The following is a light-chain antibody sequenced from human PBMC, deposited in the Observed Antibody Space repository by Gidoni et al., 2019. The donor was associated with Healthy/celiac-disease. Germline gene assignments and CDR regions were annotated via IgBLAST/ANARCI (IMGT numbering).Light chain of an antibody. J-gene: IGKJ2*01. CDR2: AAS. Sequence: IQMTQSPSSLSASVGDRVTITCRASQSISSYLNWYQQKPGKAPKLLIYAASSLQSGVPSRFSGSGSGTDFTLTSSSLQPEDFATDYCQQSYSTPYTFGQGTKLEIK. CDR3: QQSYSTPYT. CDR1: QSISSY. V-gene: IGKV1-39*01.